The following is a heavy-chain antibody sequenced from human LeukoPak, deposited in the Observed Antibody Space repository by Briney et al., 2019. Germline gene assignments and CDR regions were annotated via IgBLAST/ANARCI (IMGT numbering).Heavy chain of an antibody. CDR1: GFTFSSYG. J-gene: IGHJ4*02. CDR3: ARAYYDSSYYFDY. V-gene: IGHV3-33*01. Sequence: GGSLRLSCAASGFTFSSYGMHWVRQAPGKGLEWVAVIWYDGSNKYYADSVKGRFTISRDNPKNTLYLQMNSLRAEDTAVYYCARAYYDSSYYFDYWGQGTLVTVSS. CDR2: IWYDGSNK. D-gene: IGHD3-22*01.